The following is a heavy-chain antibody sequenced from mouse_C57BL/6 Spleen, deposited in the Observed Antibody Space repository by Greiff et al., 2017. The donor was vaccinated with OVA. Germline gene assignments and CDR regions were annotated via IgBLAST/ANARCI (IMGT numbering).Heavy chain of an antibody. CDR3: ARDSSGYPYYAMDY. V-gene: IGHV5-4*01. J-gene: IGHJ4*01. Sequence: EVHLVESGGGLVKPGGSLKLSCAASGFTFSSYAMSWVRQTPEKRLEWVATISDGGSYTYYPDNVKGRFTISRDNAKNNLYLQMSHLKSEDTAMYYCARDSSGYPYYAMDYWGQGTSGTVSS. D-gene: IGHD3-2*02. CDR2: ISDGGSYT. CDR1: GFTFSSYA.